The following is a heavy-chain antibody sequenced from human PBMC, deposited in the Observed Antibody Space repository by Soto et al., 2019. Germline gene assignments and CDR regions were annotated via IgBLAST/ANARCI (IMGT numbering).Heavy chain of an antibody. Sequence: DVQLEESGGGLVQPGEYLRLSCEVSGFTLSMYSMTWVRQAPGKGLEWVAQIPQEGSDGHYVDSVKGRFTISRDNAKNSVYLQMNRLRAEDTAVYYCARDQLILPAHDFFYGSDVWGQGAQVTVSS. D-gene: IGHD2-21*02. CDR3: ARDQLILPAHDFFYGSDV. V-gene: IGHV3-7*03. CDR2: IPQEGSDG. J-gene: IGHJ6*02. CDR1: GFTLSMYS.